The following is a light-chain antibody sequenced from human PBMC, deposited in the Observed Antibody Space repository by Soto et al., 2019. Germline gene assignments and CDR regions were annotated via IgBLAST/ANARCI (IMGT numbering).Light chain of an antibody. Sequence: QSALTQPASVSGSPGQSITISCTGISSDVGSYNLVSWYQQHPGKAPKFMIYEGSKRPSGVSNRFSGSKSGNTASLTISGLQAEDEADYYCCSYAGSNTWVFGGGTKLTVL. V-gene: IGLV2-23*01. CDR3: CSYAGSNTWV. J-gene: IGLJ3*02. CDR1: SSDVGSYNL. CDR2: EGS.